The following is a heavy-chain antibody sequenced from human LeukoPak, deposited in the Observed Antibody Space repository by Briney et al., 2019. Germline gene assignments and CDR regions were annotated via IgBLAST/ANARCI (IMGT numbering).Heavy chain of an antibody. D-gene: IGHD1-7*01. CDR3: ARDPPEDEWNSLDS. CDR2: IHYSGLT. J-gene: IGHJ4*02. Sequence: SETLSLTCTVSGGSVNGYYWNWIRQAPGKGLEWVGFIHYSGLTVYSPSLQSRVSMSVDTSRNQFSLDLSSVTAADTALYYCARDPPEDEWNSLDSWGQGILVTVSS. CDR1: GGSVNGYY. V-gene: IGHV4-59*02.